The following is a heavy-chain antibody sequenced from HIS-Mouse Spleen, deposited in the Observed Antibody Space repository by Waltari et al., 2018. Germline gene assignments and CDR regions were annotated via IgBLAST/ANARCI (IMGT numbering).Heavy chain of an antibody. CDR3: ARDHPASAFDI. Sequence: QVQLVESGGGVVQPGRSLRLSCAASGFTFSSYALHWVRQAPGKGLEWVAVISYDGSNKYYADSVKGRFTISRDNSKNTLYLQMNSLRAEDTAVYYCARDHPASAFDIWGQGTMVTVSS. CDR2: ISYDGSNK. V-gene: IGHV3-30*04. CDR1: GFTFSSYA. D-gene: IGHD6-6*01. J-gene: IGHJ3*02.